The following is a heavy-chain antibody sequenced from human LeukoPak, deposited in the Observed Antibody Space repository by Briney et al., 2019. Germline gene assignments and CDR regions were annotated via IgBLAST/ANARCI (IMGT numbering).Heavy chain of an antibody. J-gene: IGHJ4*02. V-gene: IGHV4-34*01. D-gene: IGHD3-10*01. CDR3: VRARDIAVSWFGDLLSSETYFDY. Sequence: PSETLSLTCAVYGGSFSGYYWSWIRQPPGKGLEWIGEINHSGSTNYNPSLKSRVTISVDTSKNQFSLKLSSVTAADAAVYYCVRARDIAVSWFGDLLSSETYFDYWGQGTLVTVSS. CDR1: GGSFSGYY. CDR2: INHSGST.